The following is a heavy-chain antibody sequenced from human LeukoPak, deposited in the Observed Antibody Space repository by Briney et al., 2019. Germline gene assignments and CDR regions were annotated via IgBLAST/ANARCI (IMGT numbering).Heavy chain of an antibody. D-gene: IGHD6-19*01. CDR2: INHSGST. CDR3: ARGSFAGIAVAGTFDY. J-gene: IGHJ4*02. Sequence: PSGTLSLTCAVYGGSFSGYYWSWIRQPPGKGLEWIGEINHSGSTNYNPSLKSRVTISVDTSKNQFSLKLSSVTAADTAVYYCARGSFAGIAVAGTFDYWGQGTLVTVSS. CDR1: GGSFSGYY. V-gene: IGHV4-34*01.